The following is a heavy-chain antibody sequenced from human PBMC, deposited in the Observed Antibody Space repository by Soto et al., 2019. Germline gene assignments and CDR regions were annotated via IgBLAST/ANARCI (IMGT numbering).Heavy chain of an antibody. CDR3: ANAGSYYCSSTSCYDDYYYGMDV. CDR2: ISWNSGSI. J-gene: IGHJ6*02. CDR1: GFTFGDYA. D-gene: IGHD2-2*01. V-gene: IGHV3-9*01. Sequence: GGSLRLSCAASGFTFGDYAMHWGRQAPGKGLEWVSGISWNSGSIGYADSVKGRFTISRDNAKNSLYLQMNSLRAEDTAVYYCANAGSYYCSSTSCYDDYYYGMDVWGQGTTVTVSS.